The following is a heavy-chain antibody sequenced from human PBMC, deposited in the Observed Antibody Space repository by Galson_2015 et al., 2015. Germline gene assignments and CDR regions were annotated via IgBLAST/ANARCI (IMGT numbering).Heavy chain of an antibody. CDR3: ARGVYSSGSHYYGMDV. Sequence: ALVKPTQTLTLTCTFSGFSLSTYGMRVSWIRQPPGKALEWLARVDWDDDKFYSTSLKTRFTISKDTSKNQVVLTMTNMDPVDTATYWCARGVYSSGSHYYGMDVWGQGTTVTVSS. J-gene: IGHJ6*02. CDR2: VDWDDDK. D-gene: IGHD6-25*01. CDR1: GFSLSTYGMR. V-gene: IGHV2-70*04.